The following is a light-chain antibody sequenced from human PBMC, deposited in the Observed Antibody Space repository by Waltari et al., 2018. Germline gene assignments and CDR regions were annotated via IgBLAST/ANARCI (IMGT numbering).Light chain of an antibody. CDR1: QSIRRY. Sequence: DIQMTQSPFPLSASVGDTVIITCRASQSIRRYLNWYQQKPGEAPKLLIYGASSLQSGVTSKFSGSGSGTDFTLTISSLQPEDFATYDCQQSYGTPYTFGQGT. J-gene: IGKJ2*01. CDR2: GAS. CDR3: QQSYGTPYT. V-gene: IGKV1-39*01.